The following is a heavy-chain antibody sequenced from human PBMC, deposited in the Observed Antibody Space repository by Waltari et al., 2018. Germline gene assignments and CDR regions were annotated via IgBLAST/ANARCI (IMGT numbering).Heavy chain of an antibody. D-gene: IGHD6-19*01. J-gene: IGHJ4*02. CDR2: INSDGSST. Sequence: VQLVESGGGLVQPGGSLRLSCAASGFTFSSYWMHWVRQAPGKGLVWVSRINSDGSSTSYADSVKGRFTISRDNAKNTLYLQMNSLRAEDTAVYYCARVWGPRSGWSLGLDYWGQGTLVTVSS. CDR1: GFTFSSYW. CDR3: ARVWGPRSGWSLGLDY. V-gene: IGHV3-74*01.